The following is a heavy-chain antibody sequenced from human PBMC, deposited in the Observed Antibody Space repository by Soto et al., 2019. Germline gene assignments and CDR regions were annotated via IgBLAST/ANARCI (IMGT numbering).Heavy chain of an antibody. CDR2: INSGGSRT. CDR1: GFTFSDHW. D-gene: IGHD2-21*02. CDR3: ARGNCSGDTCFFGGTH. Sequence: EVQLAESGGVLVQPGRSLRLSCVASGFTFSDHWMHWVRQAPGKGLVWVSRINSGGSRTNYADSVKGRFTISRDNAKNTLYLEMNSLSVEDTAVYYCARGNCSGDTCFFGGTHWGRGTLVTVSS. V-gene: IGHV3-74*01. J-gene: IGHJ4*02.